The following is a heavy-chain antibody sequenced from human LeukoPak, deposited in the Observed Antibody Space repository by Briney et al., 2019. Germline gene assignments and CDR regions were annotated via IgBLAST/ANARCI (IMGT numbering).Heavy chain of an antibody. Sequence: PSETLSLTCAVSGYSISSGYHWAWIRQPPGKGLEWIGSIYYTGNTYYNPSLKSRVTISVDTSNNQFFLKLTSVAAADTAVYYCARRNWNYENWLDPWGQGTLVTVSS. CDR1: GYSISSGYH. CDR3: ARRNWNYENWLDP. CDR2: IYYTGNT. D-gene: IGHD1-7*01. V-gene: IGHV4-38-2*01. J-gene: IGHJ5*02.